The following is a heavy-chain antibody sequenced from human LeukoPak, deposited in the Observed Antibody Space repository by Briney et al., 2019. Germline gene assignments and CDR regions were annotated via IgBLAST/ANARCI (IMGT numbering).Heavy chain of an antibody. V-gene: IGHV3-74*01. CDR3: ASASSHRIAAGGDY. Sequence: GGSLRLSCAASGFTLRYHAMTWVRQAPGKGLVWVSRINSDGSSRNYADSVKGRFTISRDNAKNTLYLQMNSLRAEDTAVYYCASASSHRIAAGGDYWGQGTLVTVSS. J-gene: IGHJ4*02. D-gene: IGHD6-13*01. CDR1: GFTLRYHA. CDR2: INSDGSSR.